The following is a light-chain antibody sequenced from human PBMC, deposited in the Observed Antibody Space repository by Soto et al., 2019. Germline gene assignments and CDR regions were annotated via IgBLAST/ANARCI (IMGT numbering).Light chain of an antibody. V-gene: IGKV3-20*01. CDR2: GAS. CDR1: QSVSSSY. CDR3: QQYGSSPLLT. J-gene: IGKJ4*01. Sequence: EIVLTQSPGTLSLSPGERATLSCRASQSVSSSYLAWYQQKPRQAPRLLICGASSRATGIPDRFSGSGSGTDFTLTISRLEPEDFAVYYCQQYGSSPLLTFGGGTKVEIK.